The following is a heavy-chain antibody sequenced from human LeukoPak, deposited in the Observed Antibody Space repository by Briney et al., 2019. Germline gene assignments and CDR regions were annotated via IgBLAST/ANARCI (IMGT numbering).Heavy chain of an antibody. CDR2: IYYTGST. J-gene: IGHJ3*02. V-gene: IGHV4-59*01. Sequence: SETLSLTCTVSGGSISTYYWSWIRQPPGKGLEWIGHIYYTGSTSYNPSLKSRVTISVDTSNNQFSLKLSSVTAADTAVYYCARGILTGPVYAFDIWGQGTMVIVSS. D-gene: IGHD3-9*01. CDR3: ARGILTGPVYAFDI. CDR1: GGSISTYY.